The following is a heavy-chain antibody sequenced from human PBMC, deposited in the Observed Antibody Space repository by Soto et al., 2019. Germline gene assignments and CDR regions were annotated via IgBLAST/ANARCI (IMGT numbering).Heavy chain of an antibody. V-gene: IGHV3-33*01. CDR3: ARSGSSGPTWGPWSGYYYYGMDV. CDR1: GSGFTFSSYA. D-gene: IGHD3-22*01. Sequence: GGSLRLSCAASGSGFTFSSYAMHWVRQAPGKGLEWVADIWYDGRNMYYADSVKGRFTISRDNSKNTLYLQMNSLRAEDTAVYYCARSGSSGPTWGPWSGYYYYGMDVWGQGTTVTVSS. CDR2: IWYDGRNM. J-gene: IGHJ6*02.